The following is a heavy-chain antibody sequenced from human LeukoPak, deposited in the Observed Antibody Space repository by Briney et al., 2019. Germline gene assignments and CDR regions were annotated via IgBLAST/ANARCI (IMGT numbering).Heavy chain of an antibody. Sequence: SETLSLTCAVNGGSFSDDYWSWIRQPPGQGLEWIGEINHSGSTNYNSSLKSRVTISVDTSKNQFSLKLSSVTAADTAVYYCAREGYSSSWYYFDYWGQGTLVTVSS. D-gene: IGHD6-13*01. CDR2: INHSGST. V-gene: IGHV4-34*01. CDR1: GGSFSDDY. CDR3: AREGYSSSWYYFDY. J-gene: IGHJ4*02.